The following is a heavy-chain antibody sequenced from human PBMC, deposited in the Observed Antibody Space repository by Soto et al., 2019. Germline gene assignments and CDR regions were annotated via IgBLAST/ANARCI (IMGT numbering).Heavy chain of an antibody. J-gene: IGHJ4*02. CDR2: VSAYSVDT. Sequence: QIQLVQSGAEVKKPGASVEVSCKASGYSFTTYGINWVRQAPGQGLEGMGWVSAYSVDTQYAQTVQGRVTMPTDTSTSTAYLELRSLKPDDTAVYYFARNIDWSGGWFVICGQGTLVTVSS. D-gene: IGHD3-9*01. CDR1: GYSFTTYG. CDR3: ARNIDWSGGWFVI. V-gene: IGHV1-18*04.